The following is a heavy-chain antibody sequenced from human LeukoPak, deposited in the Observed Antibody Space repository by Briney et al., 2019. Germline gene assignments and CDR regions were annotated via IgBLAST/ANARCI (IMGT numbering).Heavy chain of an antibody. V-gene: IGHV3-23*01. D-gene: IGHD3-22*01. CDR3: AKIAPSSGHPLGFDY. J-gene: IGHJ4*02. CDR1: GVTFSSYG. Sequence: GGSLRLSCAASGVTFSSYGMSWVRQAPGKGLEWVSAISGSGGSTYYADSVKGRFTISRDNSKNTLYLQMNSLRAEDTAVYYCAKIAPSSGHPLGFDYWGQGTLVTVSS. CDR2: ISGSGGST.